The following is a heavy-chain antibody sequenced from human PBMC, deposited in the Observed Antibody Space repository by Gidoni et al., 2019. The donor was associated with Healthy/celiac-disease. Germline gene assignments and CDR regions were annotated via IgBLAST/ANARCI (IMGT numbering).Heavy chain of an antibody. D-gene: IGHD6-19*01. Sequence: EVQLVESGGGLVKPGGSLSLSCAASGFTFSSYSMNWVRQAPGKGLEWVSSISSSSSYIYYADSVKGRFTISRDNAKNSLYLQMNSLRAEDTAVYYCARDIRWLDNDYWGQGTLVTVSS. CDR3: ARDIRWLDNDY. CDR1: GFTFSSYS. J-gene: IGHJ4*02. V-gene: IGHV3-21*01. CDR2: ISSSSSYI.